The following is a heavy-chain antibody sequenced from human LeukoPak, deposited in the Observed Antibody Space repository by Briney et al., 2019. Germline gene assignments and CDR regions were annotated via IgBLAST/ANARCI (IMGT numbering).Heavy chain of an antibody. J-gene: IGHJ2*01. Sequence: PSETLSLTCTVSGGSISSYYWSWIRQPPGKGLEWIGYIYYSGSTDYNPSFDSRVTISLDTSKNQFSLRLSSVTAADTALYYCARRGRGRATKWFFDLWGRGTLVTVSS. CDR1: GGSISSYY. D-gene: IGHD3-10*01. CDR3: ARRGRGRATKWFFDL. V-gene: IGHV4-59*08. CDR2: IYYSGST.